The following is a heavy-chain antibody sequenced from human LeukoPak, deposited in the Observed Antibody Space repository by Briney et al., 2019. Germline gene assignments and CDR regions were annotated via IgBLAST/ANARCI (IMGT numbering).Heavy chain of an antibody. Sequence: ASVKVSCKASGYTFTGYCIHWVRQAPGQGHEWIGRINPNSDITSYAQKFQGRVTMTRDTSINTAYMELSRLRSDDTAVYYCARSRENCSGGSCYNWFDPWGQGTLVTVSS. V-gene: IGHV1-2*06. CDR1: GYTFTGYC. CDR3: ARSRENCSGGSCYNWFDP. J-gene: IGHJ5*02. CDR2: INPNSDIT. D-gene: IGHD2-15*01.